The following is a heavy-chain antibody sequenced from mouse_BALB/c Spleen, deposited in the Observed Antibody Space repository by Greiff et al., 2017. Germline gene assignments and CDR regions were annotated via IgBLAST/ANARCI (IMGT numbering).Heavy chain of an antibody. D-gene: IGHD2-1*01. Sequence: QVQLQQSGAELVRPGTSVKVSCKASGYAFTNYSLEWVKQRPGQGLEWIGVINPGSGGTNYNEKFKGKATLTADKSSSTAYMQLSSLTSDDSAVYFCARARGNYVAWFAYWGQGTLVTVSA. J-gene: IGHJ3*01. CDR3: ARARGNYVAWFAY. CDR2: INPGSGGT. V-gene: IGHV1-54*01. CDR1: GYAFTNYS.